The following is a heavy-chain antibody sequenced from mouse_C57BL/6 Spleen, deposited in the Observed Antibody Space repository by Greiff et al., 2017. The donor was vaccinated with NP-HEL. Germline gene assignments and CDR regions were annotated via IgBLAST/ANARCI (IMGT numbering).Heavy chain of an antibody. D-gene: IGHD3-2*02. CDR3: ARGGQLRLQDY. J-gene: IGHJ2*01. Sequence: VQLQQSGPELVKPGASVKISCKASGYAFSSSWMNWVKQRPGKGLEWIGRIYPGDGDTNYNGKFKGKATLTADKSSSTAYMQLSSLTSEDSAVYFCARGGQLRLQDYWGQGTTLTVSS. V-gene: IGHV1-82*01. CDR1: GYAFSSSW. CDR2: IYPGDGDT.